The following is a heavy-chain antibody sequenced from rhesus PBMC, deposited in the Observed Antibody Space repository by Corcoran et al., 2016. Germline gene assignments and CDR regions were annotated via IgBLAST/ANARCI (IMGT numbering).Heavy chain of an antibody. V-gene: IGHV4-160*01. CDR2: IYGSSRST. CDR1: GGSISSNY. Sequence: QVQLQESGPGLVKPSETLSLTCAVSGGSISSNYWSWIRQPPGKGLEWIGYIYGSSRSTYYNPSLKSRVTISPDTSKNQFSLKLSSVTAADTAVYYCARVGYSYSFFDYWGQGVLVTVSS. CDR3: ARVGYSYSFFDY. J-gene: IGHJ4*01. D-gene: IGHD5-12*01.